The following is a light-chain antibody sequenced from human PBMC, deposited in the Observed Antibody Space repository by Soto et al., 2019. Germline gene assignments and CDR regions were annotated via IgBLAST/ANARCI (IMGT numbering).Light chain of an antibody. CDR1: SSDVGGYNY. CDR3: SSYKSSSTWV. Sequence: QSVLTQPASVSGSPGQSITISCTGTSSDVGGYNYVSWYQQHPGKAPKLMIYEGSNRPAGVSNRFSGSNSGNTASLTISGLQAEDEGDYYCSSYKSSSTWVFGTGTKLTVL. J-gene: IGLJ1*01. CDR2: EGS. V-gene: IGLV2-14*01.